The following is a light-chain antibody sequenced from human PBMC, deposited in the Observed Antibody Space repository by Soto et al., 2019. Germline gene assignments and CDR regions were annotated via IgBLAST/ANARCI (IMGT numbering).Light chain of an antibody. V-gene: IGLV1-44*01. J-gene: IGLJ2*01. CDR3: AAWDDSLNGVV. CDR2: SNN. Sequence: QSVLTQPPSASGTPGQRVTLSCSGSSSNIGSTSVNWYQQRPGTAPKLLIYSNNQRPSGVPDRFSVSKSGTSASRAISGLQSEDEADYYCAAWDDSLNGVVFGGGTKLTVL. CDR1: SSNIGSTS.